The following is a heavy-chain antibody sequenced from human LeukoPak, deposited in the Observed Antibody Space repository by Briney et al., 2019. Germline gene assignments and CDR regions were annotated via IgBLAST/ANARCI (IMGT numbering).Heavy chain of an antibody. CDR3: ARVLTGGGWYRVGATYGAFDI. D-gene: IGHD6-19*01. CDR2: ISAYNGNT. CDR1: GYTFTSYG. V-gene: IGHV1-18*01. J-gene: IGHJ3*02. Sequence: ASVKVSCKASGYTFTSYGISWVRQAPGQGLEWMGCISAYNGNTNYAQKLQGRVTMTTDTSTSTAYMELRSLRSDDTAVYYCARVLTGGGWYRVGATYGAFDIWGQGTMVTVSS.